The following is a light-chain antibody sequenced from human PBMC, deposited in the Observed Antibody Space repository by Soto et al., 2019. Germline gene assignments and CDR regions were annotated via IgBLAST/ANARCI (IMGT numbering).Light chain of an antibody. CDR1: QSLGGN. J-gene: IGKJ1*01. V-gene: IGKV3-15*01. Sequence: EIVLTQSPGTLSLSPGDTATLSCRASQSLGGNLAWYQQKPGQAPRLLIFRASSRATGVPARFSASASGTEFTLTISGLQSDDFAVYYCQQYNNWPPWTFGPGTKVDIK. CDR2: RAS. CDR3: QQYNNWPPWT.